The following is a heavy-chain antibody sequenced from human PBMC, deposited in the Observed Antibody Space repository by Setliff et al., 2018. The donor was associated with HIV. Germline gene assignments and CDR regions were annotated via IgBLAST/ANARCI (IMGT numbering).Heavy chain of an antibody. V-gene: IGHV3-23*01. D-gene: IGHD6-13*01. J-gene: IGHJ6*02. CDR3: ARDCRVGWVFTYGMDV. Sequence: PGGSLRLSCAASGFTFSTYAISWVRQAPGKGLEWVSAISGSGGSTYYADSVKGRFTISRDNSKNTLYLQMNSLRPEDTAVYYCARDCRVGWVFTYGMDVWGQGTLVTVSS. CDR2: ISGSGGST. CDR1: GFTFSTYA.